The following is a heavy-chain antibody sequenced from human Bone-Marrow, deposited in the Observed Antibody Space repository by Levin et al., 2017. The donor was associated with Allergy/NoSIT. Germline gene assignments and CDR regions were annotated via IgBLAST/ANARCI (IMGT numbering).Heavy chain of an antibody. J-gene: IGHJ5*02. CDR3: AATRRGVEWSLTLDP. Sequence: GESLKISCKVSGYTLTELAMHWVRQIPGKGLEWMGGFDPEDGETVYARKFQGRATMTEDTSTNTAYMHLSSLKSGDTAIYYCAATRRGVEWSLTLDPWGQGTLVTVSS. D-gene: IGHD3-3*01. CDR2: FDPEDGET. V-gene: IGHV1-24*01. CDR1: GYTLTELA.